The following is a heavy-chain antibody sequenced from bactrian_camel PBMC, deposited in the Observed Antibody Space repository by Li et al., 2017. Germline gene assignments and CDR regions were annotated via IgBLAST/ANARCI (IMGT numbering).Heavy chain of an antibody. Sequence: HVQLVESGGGLVQPGGSLRLSCAASGFTFSNHWMHWVRQAPGKGLEWVSSIYTGDGSTNSVDSVKGRFTISRDNAKNALYLQMNTLKPEDTAMYYCAADLPIANITILNRMTISRRRTFGYWGQGTQVTVS. CDR3: AADLPIANITILNRMTISRRRTFGY. J-gene: IGHJ6*01. CDR2: IYTGDGST. D-gene: IGHD4*01. V-gene: IGHV3S1*01. CDR1: GFTFSNHW.